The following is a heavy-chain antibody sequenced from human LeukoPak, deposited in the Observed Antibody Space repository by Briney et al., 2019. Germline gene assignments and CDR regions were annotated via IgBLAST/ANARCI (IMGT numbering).Heavy chain of an antibody. CDR1: GYSISSGYY. D-gene: IGHD2-15*01. V-gene: IGHV4-38-2*02. J-gene: IGHJ4*02. CDR3: ASDAPGLLGY. Sequence: SETLSLTCTVSGYSISSGYYWGWIRQPPGKGLEWIGNIHHTGSTYNNPSLKSRVTISVDTSENQFSLKLNSVTAADTAVYFCASDAPGLLGYWGQGTLVTVSS. CDR2: IHHTGST.